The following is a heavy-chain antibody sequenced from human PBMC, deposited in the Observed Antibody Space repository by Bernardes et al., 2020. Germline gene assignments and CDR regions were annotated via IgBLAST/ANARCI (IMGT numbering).Heavy chain of an antibody. V-gene: IGHV4-59*01. D-gene: IGHD3-22*01. CDR3: ARVIGFYDSSGFYPYFNY. CDR2: VYYSGST. Sequence: SETLPLTCTVSGGSISPYYWSWIRQPPGKGLEWIGYVYYSGSTNYNPSLKSRVTISVDTPKNQFSLKLSSVTAADTAVYYCARVIGFYDSSGFYPYFNYWGQGTLVTVSS. CDR1: GGSISPYY. J-gene: IGHJ4*02.